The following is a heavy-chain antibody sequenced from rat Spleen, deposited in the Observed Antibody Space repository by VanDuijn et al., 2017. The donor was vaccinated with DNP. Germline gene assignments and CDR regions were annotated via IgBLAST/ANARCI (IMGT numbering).Heavy chain of an antibody. CDR3: ARWTYYFDY. J-gene: IGHJ2*01. Sequence: EVQLQESGPGLVKPSQSLSLTCSVTGYSITTNYWGWVRKFPGNKMEWIGHISYSGSTTYNPSLKGRVSITRDTSKNHFLLHLNSVTSEDTATYYCARWTYYFDYWGQGVMVTVSS. CDR2: ISYSGST. V-gene: IGHV3-1*01. CDR1: GYSITTNY.